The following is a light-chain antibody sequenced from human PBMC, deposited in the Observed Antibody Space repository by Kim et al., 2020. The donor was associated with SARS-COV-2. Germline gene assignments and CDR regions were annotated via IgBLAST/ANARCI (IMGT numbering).Light chain of an antibody. CDR2: DVS. V-gene: IGLV2-14*03. J-gene: IGLJ2*01. CDR1: SSDVGGYNY. Sequence: QSALTQPASVSGSPGQSITISCTGTSSDVGGYNYVSWYQQHPGKAPKLMIYDVSNRPSGVSNRFSGSESGNTASLTISGLQAEDEADYYCSSYTSSSTQVFGGGTQRTVL. CDR3: SSYTSSSTQV.